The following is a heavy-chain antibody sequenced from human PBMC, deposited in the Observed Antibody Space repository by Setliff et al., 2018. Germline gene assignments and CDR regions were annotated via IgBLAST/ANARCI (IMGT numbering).Heavy chain of an antibody. D-gene: IGHD2-2*01. CDR1: GDSISSGNW. V-gene: IGHV4-4*02. J-gene: IGHJ4*02. CDR2: INHSGNT. CDR3: ASCRYQVPYNY. Sequence: PSETLSLTCAVSGDSISSGNWWSWVRQPPEKGLEWIGEINHSGNTNYNPSLKSRVTISVDTSKNQISLKLNSVTAADTGVYYCASCRYQVPYNYWGQGTLVTVSS.